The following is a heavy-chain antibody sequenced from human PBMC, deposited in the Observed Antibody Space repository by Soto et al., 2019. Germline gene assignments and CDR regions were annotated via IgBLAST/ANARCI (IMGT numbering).Heavy chain of an antibody. Sequence: GGSLRLSCAASGFTFSSYGMPWVRQAPGKGLEWVAVIWCSGGSTYYADSVKGRFTISRDNSKNTLYLQMNSLRAEDTAVYYCAKVRRSDSSGYYYGYYYYYGMDVWGQGTTVTVSS. D-gene: IGHD3-22*01. CDR1: GFTFSSYG. V-gene: IGHV3-23*01. J-gene: IGHJ6*02. CDR2: IWCSGGST. CDR3: AKVRRSDSSGYYYGYYYYYGMDV.